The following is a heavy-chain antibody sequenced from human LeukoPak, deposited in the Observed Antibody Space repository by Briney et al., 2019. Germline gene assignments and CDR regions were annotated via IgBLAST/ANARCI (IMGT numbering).Heavy chain of an antibody. CDR1: GYTFTGYY. J-gene: IGHJ4*02. V-gene: IGHV1-2*02. CDR3: ARGDYYGSGSYIRY. D-gene: IGHD3-10*01. Sequence: ASVKVSCKASGYTFTGYYMHWVRQAPGQGLEWMGWINPNSGGANYAQKFQGRVTMTRDTSISTAYMELSRLRSDDTAVYYCARGDYYGSGSYIRYWGQGTLVTVSS. CDR2: INPNSGGA.